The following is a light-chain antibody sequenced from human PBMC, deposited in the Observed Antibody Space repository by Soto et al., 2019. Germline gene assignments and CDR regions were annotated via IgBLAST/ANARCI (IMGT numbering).Light chain of an antibody. CDR3: QSYDSSLSGYV. V-gene: IGLV1-40*01. J-gene: IGLJ1*01. Sequence: QSVLTQPPSESEAPGQMVTISYTGSSSNIGAGYEAHWYQQVPGTAPKLLIYENNNRPSGVPDRFSGSKSGTSASLAITGLQAEDEAEYYCQSYDSSLSGYVFGTGTKVTVL. CDR2: ENN. CDR1: SSNIGAGYE.